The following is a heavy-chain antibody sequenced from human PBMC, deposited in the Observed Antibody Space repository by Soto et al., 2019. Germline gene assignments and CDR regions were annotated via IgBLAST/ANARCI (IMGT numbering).Heavy chain of an antibody. D-gene: IGHD5-12*01. J-gene: IGHJ4*02. Sequence: EASVKVSCKASGGTFSSYAISWVRQAPGQGLEWMGGIIPIFGTANYAQKFQGRVTITADESTSTAYMALSSLRSEDTAVYYCARDSKPAGGYSGYEFDYWGQGTLVTVSS. V-gene: IGHV1-69*13. CDR3: ARDSKPAGGYSGYEFDY. CDR1: GGTFSSYA. CDR2: IIPIFGTA.